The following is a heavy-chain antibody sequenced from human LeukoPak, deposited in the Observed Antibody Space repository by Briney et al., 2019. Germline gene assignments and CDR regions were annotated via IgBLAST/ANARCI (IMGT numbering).Heavy chain of an antibody. V-gene: IGHV4-59*01. J-gene: IGHJ4*02. CDR3: ARGVYIAAAQYGY. D-gene: IGHD6-13*01. CDR2: IYYSGTT. CDR1: GGTISNYY. Sequence: KPAETLSLTCTVSGGTISNYYWSWIRQPPGKGLEWIGYIYYSGTTNYNPSLKRRVTISVDTSKNQFSLKLNSVTAADTAVYSCARGVYIAAAQYGYWGQGTLVTVSS.